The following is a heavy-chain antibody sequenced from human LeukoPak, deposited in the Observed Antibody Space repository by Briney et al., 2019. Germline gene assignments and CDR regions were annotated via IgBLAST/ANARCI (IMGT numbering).Heavy chain of an antibody. D-gene: IGHD2-2*01. CDR1: GGSISSSSYY. CDR3: ARVGCSSTSCYPYYYYGMDV. V-gene: IGHV4-30-2*01. CDR2: IYHSGST. J-gene: IGHJ6*02. Sequence: PSETLSLTCTVSGGSISSSSYYWSWIRQPPGKGLEWIGYIYHSGSTYYNPSLKSRVTISVDRSKNQFSLKLSSVTAADTAVYYCARVGCSSTSCYPYYYYGMDVWGQGTTVTVSS.